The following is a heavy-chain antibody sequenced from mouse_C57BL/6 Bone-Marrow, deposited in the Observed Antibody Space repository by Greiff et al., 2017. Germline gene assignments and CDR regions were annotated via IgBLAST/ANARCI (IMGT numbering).Heavy chain of an antibody. J-gene: IGHJ3*01. CDR2: ISRGGSYT. V-gene: IGHV5-6*01. CDR1: GFTFSSYG. D-gene: IGHD1-1*01. CDR3: ARGGLRAAGLAY. Sequence: EVQLVESGGDLVKPGGSLKLSCAASGFTFSSYGMSWVRQTPDQRLEWVATISRGGSYTYYPDSVKGRFTISRDNAKNTLYLQMSSLKSEDTAMYYCARGGLRAAGLAYWGQGTLVTVSA.